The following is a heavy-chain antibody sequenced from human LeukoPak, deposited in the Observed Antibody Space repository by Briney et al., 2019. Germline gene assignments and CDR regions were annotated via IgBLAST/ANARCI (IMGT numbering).Heavy chain of an antibody. CDR3: ATPVRYYYYGMDV. CDR2: ISGSGGST. D-gene: IGHD1-1*01. V-gene: IGHV3-23*01. Sequence: GGSLRLSCAASGFTFSSYAMSWVRQAPGKGLEWVSAISGSGGSTYYADSVKGRFTISRDNSKNTLYLQMNGLRAEDTAVYYCATPVRYYYYGMDVWGQGTTVTVSS. J-gene: IGHJ6*02. CDR1: GFTFSSYA.